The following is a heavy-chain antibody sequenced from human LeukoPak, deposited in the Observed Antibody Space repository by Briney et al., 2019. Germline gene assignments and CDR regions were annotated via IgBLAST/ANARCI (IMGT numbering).Heavy chain of an antibody. Sequence: PSETLSLTCTVSGGSLSSSSYYWCWIRQPPGKGLEWIGSIYYSGSTYYNPSLKSRVTISVDTSKNQFSLKLSSVTAADTAVYYCARGGRIGQLAVDYWGQGTLVTVSS. D-gene: IGHD6-19*01. V-gene: IGHV4-39*01. CDR1: GGSLSSSSYY. CDR2: IYYSGST. CDR3: ARGGRIGQLAVDY. J-gene: IGHJ4*02.